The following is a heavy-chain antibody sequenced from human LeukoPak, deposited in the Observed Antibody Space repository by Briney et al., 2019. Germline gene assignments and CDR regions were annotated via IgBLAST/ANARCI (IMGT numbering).Heavy chain of an antibody. V-gene: IGHV3-74*01. Sequence: GCSLRLSCAASGFTFSSYWMHWVRQAPGKGLVWVSRINSDGCSTSYADSVKGRFTISRDNAKNTLYLQMNSLRAEDTAVYYCARDYQSLLRLSDYWGQGTLVTVSS. CDR2: INSDGCST. D-gene: IGHD2-2*01. J-gene: IGHJ4*02. CDR3: ARDYQSLLRLSDY. CDR1: GFTFSSYW.